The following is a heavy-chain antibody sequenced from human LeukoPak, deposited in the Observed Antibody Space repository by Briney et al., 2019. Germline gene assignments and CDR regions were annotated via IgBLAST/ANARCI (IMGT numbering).Heavy chain of an antibody. D-gene: IGHD5-18*01. Sequence: PGGSLRLSCAASGFTFSNAWMNWVRQAPGKGLEWVGRIKSKTDGGTTDYAAPVKGRFTISRDDSKNTLYLQMNSLKTEDTAVYYCTTDRGDVDTAMADYYYYGMDVWGQGTTVTVSS. J-gene: IGHJ6*02. CDR2: IKSKTDGGTT. CDR1: GFTFSNAW. V-gene: IGHV3-15*07. CDR3: TTDRGDVDTAMADYYYYGMDV.